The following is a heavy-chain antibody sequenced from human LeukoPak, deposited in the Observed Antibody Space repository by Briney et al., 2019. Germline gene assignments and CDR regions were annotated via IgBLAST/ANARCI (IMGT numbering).Heavy chain of an antibody. CDR1: GFTVSSNY. V-gene: IGHV3-20*04. D-gene: IGHD3-3*01. CDR3: ARGRSGDFDY. Sequence: GSLRLSCAASGFTVSSNYMSWVRQAPGKGLGWVSGINWNGGRIGYADSVKGRFTISRDNAKNSLHLQMISLRVEDTALYYCARGRSGDFDYWGQGTLVTVSS. CDR2: INWNGGRI. J-gene: IGHJ4*02.